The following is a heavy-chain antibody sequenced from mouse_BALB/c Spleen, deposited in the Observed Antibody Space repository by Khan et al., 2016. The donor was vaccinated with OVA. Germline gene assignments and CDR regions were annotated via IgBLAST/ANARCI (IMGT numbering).Heavy chain of an antibody. CDR3: ARFYYGRINFYAVDH. J-gene: IGHJ4*01. D-gene: IGHD1-1*01. CDR2: IWGDEST. V-gene: IGHV2-3*01. CDR1: GFSLTSYG. Sequence: QVQLMESGPGLVAPSQSLSITCTVSGFSLTSYGVSWVSQPPGKGLEWLGVIWGDESTNYHSALISRLSASKDNSKSQVFLILKSLETDDTATYYCARFYYGRINFYAVDHWGQGTSVTVSS.